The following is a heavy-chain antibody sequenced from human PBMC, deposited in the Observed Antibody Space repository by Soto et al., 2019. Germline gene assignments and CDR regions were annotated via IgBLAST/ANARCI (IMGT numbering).Heavy chain of an antibody. CDR2: ISAYNGNT. CDR3: ARELAGVGAEFYYYYYMDV. Sequence: ASVKVSCKASGYTFTSYGISWVRQAPGQGLEWMGWISAYNGNTNYAQKLQGRVTMTTDTSTSTAYMELRSSVTAADTAVYYCARELAGVGAEFYYYYYMDVWGKGTTVTVSS. CDR1: GYTFTSYG. V-gene: IGHV1-18*01. D-gene: IGHD1-26*01. J-gene: IGHJ6*03.